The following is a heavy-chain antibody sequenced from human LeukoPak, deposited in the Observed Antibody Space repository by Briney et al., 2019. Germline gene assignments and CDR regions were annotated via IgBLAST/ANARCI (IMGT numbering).Heavy chain of an antibody. CDR1: GFTFSSYG. J-gene: IGHJ3*02. D-gene: IGHD6-13*01. CDR3: ARDRGSSSLDI. Sequence: GGSLRLSCAASGFTFSSYGMHWVRQAPGKGLEWVAFIRYDGGNKYYAASVKGRFTISRDNSKNTLYLQMNSLRAEDTAVYYCARDRGSSSLDIWGQGTMVTVSS. CDR2: IRYDGGNK. V-gene: IGHV3-30*02.